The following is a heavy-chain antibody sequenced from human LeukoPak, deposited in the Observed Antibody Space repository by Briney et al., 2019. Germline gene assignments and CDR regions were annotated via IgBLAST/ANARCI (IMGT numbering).Heavy chain of an antibody. CDR1: GFTFSSYL. CDR2: IKQDGSEK. CDR3: ARVAIFGVVSEYYYYYGMDV. D-gene: IGHD3-3*01. V-gene: IGHV3-7*01. Sequence: GGSLRLSCAASGFTFSSYLMSWVRQAPGKGLEWVANIKQDGSEKYYVDSVKGRFTISRDNAKNSLYLQMNSLRAEDTAVYYCARVAIFGVVSEYYYYYGMDVWGQGTTVTVSS. J-gene: IGHJ6*02.